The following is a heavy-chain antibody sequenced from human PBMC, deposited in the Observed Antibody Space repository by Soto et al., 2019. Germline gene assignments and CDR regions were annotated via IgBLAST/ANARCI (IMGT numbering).Heavy chain of an antibody. CDR1: GFTFSSYA. Sequence: GGSLRLSCAASGFTFSSYAMHWVHQAPGKGLEWVAVISYDGSNKYYADSVKGRFTISRDNSKNTLYLQMNSLRAEDTAGDFCARDDVNMEIGNGFDTWGQGTLVTVSS. CDR3: ARDDVNMEIGNGFDT. D-gene: IGHD3-10*01. V-gene: IGHV3-30*04. CDR2: ISYDGSNK. J-gene: IGHJ5*02.